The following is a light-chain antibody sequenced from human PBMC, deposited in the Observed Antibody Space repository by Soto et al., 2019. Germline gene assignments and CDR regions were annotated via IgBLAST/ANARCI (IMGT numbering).Light chain of an antibody. CDR2: SNN. J-gene: IGLJ2*01. Sequence: QSVLTQPPSASGTPGQRVTISCSGSSSNIGSKTVNWYQQLPGTSPKLHIYSNNQRPSGVPDRFSGSKSGTSASLAISGLQSEDEADYYCAAWDDRLNGVVFGGGTKLTVL. CDR1: SSNIGSKT. V-gene: IGLV1-44*01. CDR3: AAWDDRLNGVV.